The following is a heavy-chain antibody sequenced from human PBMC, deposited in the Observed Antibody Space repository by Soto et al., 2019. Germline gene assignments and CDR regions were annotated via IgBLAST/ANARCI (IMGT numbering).Heavy chain of an antibody. V-gene: IGHV3-49*04. Sequence: PGGSLRLSCTASGFIFGDYAMSWVRQAPGKGPEWVGFIKSNTYGGTTECAASVKGRFTISRDDSKSIAYLQMNSLKTEDTAVYYCVRGKDRNGYNFGYWGQGTLVTVSS. CDR1: GFIFGDYA. CDR2: IKSNTYGGTT. CDR3: VRGKDRNGYNFGY. D-gene: IGHD5-12*01. J-gene: IGHJ4*02.